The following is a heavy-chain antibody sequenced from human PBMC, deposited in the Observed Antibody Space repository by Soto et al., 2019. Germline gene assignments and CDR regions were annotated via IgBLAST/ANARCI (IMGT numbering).Heavy chain of an antibody. Sequence: GGSLRLSCVVSGFTFSTYWINWVRQAPWKGLEWVANINPDGNVGTYVDSVRGRFTTSRDNAKNSLYLQMNSLRADDTAVYFCAGWGGHPYNYWAQGIMVTVS. J-gene: IGHJ4*02. V-gene: IGHV3-7*03. CDR1: GFTFSTYW. CDR3: AGWGGHPYNY. D-gene: IGHD3-16*01. CDR2: INPDGNVG.